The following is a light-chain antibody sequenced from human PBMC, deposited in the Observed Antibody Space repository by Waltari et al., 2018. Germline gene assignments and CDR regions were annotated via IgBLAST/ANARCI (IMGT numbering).Light chain of an antibody. V-gene: IGKV1-5*03. CDR3: QQYHDYSA. CDR2: KAF. J-gene: IGKJ2*01. CDR1: QRILTW. Sequence: DTQMTQSPSTLSASVGDRVTTTCRASQRILTWLAWYQQKPGKAPRLLIYKAFNLESGVPGRFSGSASGTEFNLTISSLQPDDSATYYCQQYHDYSAFGQGTKLEIK.